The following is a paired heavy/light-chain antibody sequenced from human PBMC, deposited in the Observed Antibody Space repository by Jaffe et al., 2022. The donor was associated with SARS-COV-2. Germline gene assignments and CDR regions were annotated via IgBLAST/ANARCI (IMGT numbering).Light chain of an antibody. CDR3: QVWDTSSDHRVV. CDR2: EDS. V-gene: IGLV3-21*02. Sequence: SYVLTQPPSVSVAPGQTARITCGGNNIGSKSVHWYQQKPGQAPVLVVYEDSDRPSGIPERFSGSNSGNTATLTISRVEAGDEADYYCQVWDTSSDHRVVFGGGTKLTVL. CDR1: NIGSKS. J-gene: IGLJ2*01.
Heavy chain of an antibody. D-gene: IGHD5-18*01. V-gene: IGHV4-30-2*01. Sequence: QLQLQESGSGLVKPSQTLSLTCAVSGGSISSSGYSWSWIRQPPGKGLEWIGYIYHSGSTYYNPSLKSRVTISIDGSKSQFSLKLSSVTAADTAVYYCARAGSYGLEINFDSWGQGTLVTVCS. CDR3: ARAGSYGLEINFDS. CDR1: GGSISSSGYS. CDR2: IYHSGST. J-gene: IGHJ4*02.